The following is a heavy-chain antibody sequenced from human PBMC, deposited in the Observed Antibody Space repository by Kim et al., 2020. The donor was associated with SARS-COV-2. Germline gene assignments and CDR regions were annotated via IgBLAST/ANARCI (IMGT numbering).Heavy chain of an antibody. J-gene: IGHJ5*02. Sequence: GGSLRLSCAASGFTFSMHSMHWVRQTPGKGLEWVAVISNDGIVTYYADSVKGRFTISRDTSENTVYLQMNSLRTEDTAVYYCAREVELPRGRFDPWGQG. V-gene: IGHV3-30-3*01. D-gene: IGHD2-15*01. CDR1: GFTFSMHS. CDR2: ISNDGIVT. CDR3: AREVELPRGRFDP.